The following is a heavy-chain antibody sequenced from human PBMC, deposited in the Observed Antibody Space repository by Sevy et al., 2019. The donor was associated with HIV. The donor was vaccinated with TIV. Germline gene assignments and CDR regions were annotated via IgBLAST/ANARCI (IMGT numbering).Heavy chain of an antibody. D-gene: IGHD3-9*01. CDR3: AKDGGVPYYESLTGYSHVDY. V-gene: IGHV3-30*18. CDR1: GITFGSYG. Sequence: GGSLRLSCAASGITFGSYGMHWVRQAPGKGLEWVALILSDGSDKYYADSVKGRLTIFRDNSKNTLYLQMNSLRAEDTAVYYCAKDGGVPYYESLTGYSHVDYWGQGTLVTVSS. CDR2: ILSDGSDK. J-gene: IGHJ4*02.